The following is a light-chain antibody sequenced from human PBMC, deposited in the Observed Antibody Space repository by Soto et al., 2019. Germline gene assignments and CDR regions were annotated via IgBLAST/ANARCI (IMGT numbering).Light chain of an antibody. CDR3: QQYNYWPPT. V-gene: IGKV3-15*01. CDR1: QSVSSY. J-gene: IGKJ1*01. CDR2: GAS. Sequence: ERATLSCRASQSVSSYLAWYQQKPGQAPRLLIFGASTRATGIPARLSGSGSGTEFTLTISSLQSEDFAVYYCQQYNYWPPTFGQGTKVDIK.